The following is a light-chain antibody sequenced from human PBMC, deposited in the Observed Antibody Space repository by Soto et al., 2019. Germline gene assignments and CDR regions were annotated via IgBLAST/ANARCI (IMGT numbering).Light chain of an antibody. CDR1: SNDIGGYNY. Sequence: QSALTQPASVSGSPGQSITISCSGTSNDIGGYNYVSWYQHHPGKAPKLMIFEVTNRPSGVSNRFSGSKSGNTASLTISGLQTEDEADYYCSSYSSSNTHVLFGGGTKLTVL. CDR3: SSYSSSNTHVL. V-gene: IGLV2-14*01. CDR2: EVT. J-gene: IGLJ2*01.